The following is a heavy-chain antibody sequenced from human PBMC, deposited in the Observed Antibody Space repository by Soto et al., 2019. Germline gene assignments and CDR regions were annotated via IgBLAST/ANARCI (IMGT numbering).Heavy chain of an antibody. Sequence: PGGSLRLSCAASGFTFSSYWMSWVRQAQGKGLEWVANIKQDGSEKYYVDSVKGRFTISRDNAKNSLYLQMNSLRAEDTAVYYCAREHWDGDHYYYYGMDVWGQGTTVTVSS. J-gene: IGHJ6*02. D-gene: IGHD3-10*01. CDR1: GFTFSSYW. V-gene: IGHV3-7*01. CDR3: AREHWDGDHYYYYGMDV. CDR2: IKQDGSEK.